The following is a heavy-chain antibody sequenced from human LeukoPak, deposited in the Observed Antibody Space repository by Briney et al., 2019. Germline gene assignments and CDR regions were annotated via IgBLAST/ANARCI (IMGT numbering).Heavy chain of an antibody. J-gene: IGHJ4*02. CDR2: INTHGSST. CDR1: GFAFSNYW. CDR3: ARETYYYDSSGYYDY. V-gene: IGHV3-74*01. Sequence: GGSLRLSCAASGFAFSNYWLHWVRQAPGKGLEWVARINTHGSSTNYADSVKGRFTISRDNAKNTLYLQMTSLSAEDTAVYYCARETYYYDSSGYYDYWGQGTLVTVSS. D-gene: IGHD3-22*01.